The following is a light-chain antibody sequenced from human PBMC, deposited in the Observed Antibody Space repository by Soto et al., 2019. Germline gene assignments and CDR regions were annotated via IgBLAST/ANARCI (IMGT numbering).Light chain of an antibody. CDR2: GAS. CDR3: QQYGSSPYT. J-gene: IGKJ2*01. Sequence: EIVLTQSPGTLSLSPGERATLSCRASQSVSSNYLAWYQQKPGQAPRLLIHGASSRATGIPDRFSGSGSGKDFTLIISRLEPEDFAVYYCQQYGSSPYTFGQGTKLEF. CDR1: QSVSSNY. V-gene: IGKV3-20*01.